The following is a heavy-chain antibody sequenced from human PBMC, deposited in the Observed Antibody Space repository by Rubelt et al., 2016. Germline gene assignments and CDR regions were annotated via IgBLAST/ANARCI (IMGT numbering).Heavy chain of an antibody. J-gene: IGHJ3*02. CDR3: ARYITNCEAFDS. CDR2: IDWDDDK. V-gene: IGHV2-70*11. D-gene: IGHD3-10*01. CDR1: GFSLSTTKMC. Sequence: VTLKESGPALVKPTQTLTLTCTFSGFSLSTTKMCVSWIRQPPGKALEWLARIDWDDDKYYSTSLKTRLTISKDTSKNQVVLTLTNMDPVDTATYYRARYITNCEAFDSWGQGTMVTVSS.